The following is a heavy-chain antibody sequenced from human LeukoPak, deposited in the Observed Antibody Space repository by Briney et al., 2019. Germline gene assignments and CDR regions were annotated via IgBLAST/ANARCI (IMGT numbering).Heavy chain of an antibody. CDR2: IYARGST. D-gene: IGHD3-10*01. V-gene: IGHV4-4*07. Sequence: SETLSLTCTVSGGSISGNYYWSWIRQPAGKGLEWIGRIYARGSTNYNPSLKSRVTTSVDTSKSQFSLKLSSVTAADMAVYYCARDFAIPYYYGSGSLYWFDPWGQGTLVTVSS. CDR3: ARDFAIPYYYGSGSLYWFDP. J-gene: IGHJ5*02. CDR1: GGSISGNYY.